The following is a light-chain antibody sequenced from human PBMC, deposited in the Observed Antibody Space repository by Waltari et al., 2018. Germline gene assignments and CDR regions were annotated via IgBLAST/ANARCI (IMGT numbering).Light chain of an antibody. CDR2: DAS. CDR1: RAIAND. J-gene: IGKJ2*01. CDR3: QQFNTVYS. V-gene: IGKV3-15*01. Sequence: EIVMTQSPATLSVSPGEAATPSCRASRAIANDLAWYQQKPGQALRLLIYDASTRATGIPARFSGSWSGTEFTLTITSLQSEDSAVYFCQQFNTVYSFGQGTKLEIK.